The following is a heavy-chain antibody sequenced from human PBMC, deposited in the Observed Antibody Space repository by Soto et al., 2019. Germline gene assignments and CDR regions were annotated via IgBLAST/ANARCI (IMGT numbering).Heavy chain of an antibody. CDR1: GGSISGGGYY. J-gene: IGHJ6*02. CDR2: IYYSGST. D-gene: IGHD3-10*01. CDR3: ARDYGVAYYYGSGSYYNAKPHYYYYYGMDV. V-gene: IGHV4-31*03. Sequence: SETLSLTCTVSGGSISGGGYYWSWIRQHPGKGLEWIGYIYYSGSTYYNPSLKSRVTISVDTSKNQFSLKLSSVTAADTAVYYCARDYGVAYYYGSGSYYNAKPHYYYYYGMDVWGQGTTVTVSS.